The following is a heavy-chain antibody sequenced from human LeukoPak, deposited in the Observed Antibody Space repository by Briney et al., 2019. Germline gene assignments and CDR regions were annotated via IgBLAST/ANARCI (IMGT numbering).Heavy chain of an antibody. Sequence: KSSGTLSLTCAVSGGSISRSNWWSWVRQPPGEGLEWIGEIYHSGSTNYNPSLKSRVTISVDKSKNQFSLKLSSVTAADTAVYYCAREDYDDSGAWYFDLWGHGTLVTVSS. V-gene: IGHV4-4*02. CDR3: AREDYDDSGAWYFDL. CDR1: GGSISRSNW. J-gene: IGHJ2*01. D-gene: IGHD3-3*01. CDR2: IYHSGST.